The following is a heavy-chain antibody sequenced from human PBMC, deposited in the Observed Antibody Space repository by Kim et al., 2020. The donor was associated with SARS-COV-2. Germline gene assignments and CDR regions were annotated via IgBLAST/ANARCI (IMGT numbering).Heavy chain of an antibody. CDR1: GFTFSSYA. D-gene: IGHD3-10*01. J-gene: IGHJ4*02. Sequence: GGSLRLSCAASGFTFSSYAMSWVRQAPGKGLEWVSVIYSGGSSTYYADSVKGRFTISRDNSKNTLYLQMNSLRAEDTAVYYCAKVGMGVWFGEYFDYWGQGTLVTVSS. CDR3: AKVGMGVWFGEYFDY. CDR2: IYSGGSST. V-gene: IGHV3-23*03.